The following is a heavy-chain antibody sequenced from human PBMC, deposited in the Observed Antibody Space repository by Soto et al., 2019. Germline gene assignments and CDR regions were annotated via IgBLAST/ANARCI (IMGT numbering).Heavy chain of an antibody. CDR1: GFTFSYYW. V-gene: IGHV3-74*01. CDR2: IHSDGSST. J-gene: IGHJ3*01. CDR3: ARGDRGAFDL. Sequence: EVQLVESGGGLVRPGGSLRLSCAASGFTFSYYWMHWVRQAPGKGLVWVSRIHSDGSSTTYADFVKGRFIISRDNARNTVDLQMHGVRVEDTAVYYCARGDRGAFDLWGQGTVVTVAS.